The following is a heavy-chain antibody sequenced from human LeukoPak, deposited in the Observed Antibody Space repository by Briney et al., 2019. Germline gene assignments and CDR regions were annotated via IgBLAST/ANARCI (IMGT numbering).Heavy chain of an antibody. D-gene: IGHD3-10*02. Sequence: TSSETLSLTCAVYGGSFSGYYWSWIRQPPGKGLEWIGEINHSGSTNYNPSLKSRVTMSVDTSKNLFSLKLNSVTAADTAVYYCARAPTFGYWXXPWGXXTLVTVSS. CDR2: INHSGST. CDR3: ARAPTFGYWXXP. J-gene: IGHJ5*02. V-gene: IGHV4-34*01. CDR1: GGSFSGYY.